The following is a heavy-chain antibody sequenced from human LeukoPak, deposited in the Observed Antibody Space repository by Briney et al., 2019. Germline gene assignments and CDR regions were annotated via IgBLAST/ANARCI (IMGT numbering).Heavy chain of an antibody. CDR1: GFTFSSYG. V-gene: IGHV3-23*01. J-gene: IGHJ6*04. Sequence: GGSLRLSCAASGFTFSSYGMSWVRQAPGKGLEWVSAISGSGGSTYYADSVKGRFTISRDNAKNSLYLQMNSLRAEDTAVYYCAELGITMIGGVWGKGTTVAISS. CDR2: ISGSGGST. CDR3: AELGITMIGGV. D-gene: IGHD3-10*02.